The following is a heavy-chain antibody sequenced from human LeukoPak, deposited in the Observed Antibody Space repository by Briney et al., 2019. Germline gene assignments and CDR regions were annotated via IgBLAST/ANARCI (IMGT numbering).Heavy chain of an antibody. Sequence: PGGSLRLSCAASGFTLSSYEMNWVRLAPGKGLEWISYISRTGNSIYYADSVKGRFTISRDSAKNSLYLQMNSLRAEDTAVYYCARRAYNWGAFDIWGQGTMVTVSS. CDR3: ARRAYNWGAFDI. CDR1: GFTLSSYE. CDR2: ISRTGNSI. V-gene: IGHV3-48*03. J-gene: IGHJ3*02. D-gene: IGHD5-24*01.